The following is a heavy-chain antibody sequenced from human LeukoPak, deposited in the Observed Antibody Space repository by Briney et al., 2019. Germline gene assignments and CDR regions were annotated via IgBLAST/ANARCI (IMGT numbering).Heavy chain of an antibody. CDR1: GGSFSGYY. V-gene: IGHV4-34*01. CDR3: ARGASYANWFDP. J-gene: IGHJ5*02. Sequence: SETLSLTCAVYGGSFSGYYWSWIRQPPGKGLEWIGEINHSGSTNYNPSLKSRVTISVDTSKNQFSLKLSPVTAADTAVYYCARGASYANWFDPWGQGTLVTVSS. D-gene: IGHD3-10*01. CDR2: INHSGST.